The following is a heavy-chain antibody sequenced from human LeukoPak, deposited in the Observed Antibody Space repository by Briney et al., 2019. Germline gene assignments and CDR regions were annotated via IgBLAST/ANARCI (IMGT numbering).Heavy chain of an antibody. CDR3: ASGIPYDYGDYWVLRY. CDR1: GCTFSSYA. CDR2: ISAYNGNT. Sequence: ASVKVSCKASGCTFSSYAISWVRQAPGQGLEWMGWISAYNGNTNYAQKLQGRVTMTTDISTSTAYMELRSLRSDDTAVYYCASGIPYDYGDYWVLRYWGQGTLVTVSS. J-gene: IGHJ4*02. V-gene: IGHV1-18*01. D-gene: IGHD4-17*01.